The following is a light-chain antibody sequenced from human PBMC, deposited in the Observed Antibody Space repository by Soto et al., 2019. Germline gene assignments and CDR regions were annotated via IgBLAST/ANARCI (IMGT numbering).Light chain of an antibody. CDR2: EVN. CDR1: SSDVGGYTY. Sequence: QSVLTQPASVSGSPRQSITISCTGASSDVGGYTYVSWYQQHPGKAPKLMIYEVNNRPPGVSHRFSGSKSGNTASLTISGLQAEDEADYYCSSYTSSSTLYVFGTGTKLTVL. CDR3: SSYTSSSTLYV. V-gene: IGLV2-14*01. J-gene: IGLJ1*01.